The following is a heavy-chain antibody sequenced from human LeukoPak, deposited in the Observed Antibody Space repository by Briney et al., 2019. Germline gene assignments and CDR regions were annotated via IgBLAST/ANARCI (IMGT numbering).Heavy chain of an antibody. Sequence: PSETLSLTCTVSGGSISSGSYYWSWIRQPAGKGLEWIGRIYTSGSTNYNPSLKSRVTISVDTSKNQFSLKLSSVTAADTAVYYCARARTEWQNYYYYMDVWGKGTTVTVSS. CDR2: IYTSGST. D-gene: IGHD3-3*01. CDR3: ARARTEWQNYYYYMDV. V-gene: IGHV4-61*02. CDR1: GGSISSGSYY. J-gene: IGHJ6*03.